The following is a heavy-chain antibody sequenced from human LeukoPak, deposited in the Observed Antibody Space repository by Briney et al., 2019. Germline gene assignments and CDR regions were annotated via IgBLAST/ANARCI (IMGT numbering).Heavy chain of an antibody. V-gene: IGHV5-51*01. CDR1: GYSFTSYW. CDR2: IYPGDSAT. Sequence: GESLKISCKGSGYSFTSYWIGWVRQMPGKGLEWMGIIYPGDSATRYSPSFQGQVTISADKSISTAYLQWSSLKASDTAMYYCARHCSGGSCYSGLADYWGQGTLVTVSS. D-gene: IGHD2-15*01. CDR3: ARHCSGGSCYSGLADY. J-gene: IGHJ4*02.